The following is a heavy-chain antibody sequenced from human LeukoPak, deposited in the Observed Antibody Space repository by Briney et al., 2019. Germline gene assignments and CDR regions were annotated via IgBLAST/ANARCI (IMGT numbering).Heavy chain of an antibody. D-gene: IGHD6-19*01. CDR2: ISSSSSYI. CDR3: ARELGSGYSSGWAV. Sequence: GGSLRLSCAASGFTFSSYSMNWVRQAPGKGLEWVSSISSSSSYIYYADSVKGRFTISRDNAKNSLYLQMNSLRAEDTAVYYCARELGSGYSSGWAVWGQGTLVTVYS. J-gene: IGHJ4*02. CDR1: GFTFSSYS. V-gene: IGHV3-21*01.